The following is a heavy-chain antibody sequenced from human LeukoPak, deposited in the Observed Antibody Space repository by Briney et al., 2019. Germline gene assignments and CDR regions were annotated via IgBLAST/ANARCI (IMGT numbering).Heavy chain of an antibody. CDR3: ARGLGYFDY. V-gene: IGHV4-59*01. CDR1: GGSISSYY. CDR2: IYYSGST. J-gene: IGHJ4*02. D-gene: IGHD3-22*01. Sequence: PSETLSLTCTDSGGSISSYYWSWIRQPPGKGLEWIGYIYYSGSTNYNPSLKSRVTISVDTSKNQFSLKLSSVTAADTAVYYCARGLGYFDYWGQGTLVTVSS.